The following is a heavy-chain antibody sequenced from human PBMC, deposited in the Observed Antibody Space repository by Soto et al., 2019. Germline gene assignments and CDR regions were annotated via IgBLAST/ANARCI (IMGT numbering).Heavy chain of an antibody. CDR2: IYYSGST. CDR1: GGSISRGGYY. Sequence: LSLTCTVSGGSISRGGYYWSWIRQHPGKGLEWIGYIYYSGSTYYNPSLKSRVTISVDTSKNQFSLKLSSVTAAATAASYSARAGVGPIVCAIQCNYW. CDR3: ARAGVGPIVCAIQCNY. V-gene: IGHV4-31*03. J-gene: IGHJ4*01. D-gene: IGHD2-8*01.